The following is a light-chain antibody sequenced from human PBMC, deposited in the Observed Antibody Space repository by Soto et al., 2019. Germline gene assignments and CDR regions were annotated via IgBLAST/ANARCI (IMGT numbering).Light chain of an antibody. Sequence: EIVLTQSPGTLSLSPGERATLSCRASQTVSSSYLAWYQQKPGQAPRLVIYGASSRATDIPDRFSGSGSGTDFTLTISRLEPEDFAVYYCQQYGTSYTFGQGTQLEIK. CDR3: QQYGTSYT. J-gene: IGKJ2*01. CDR1: QTVSSSY. V-gene: IGKV3-20*01. CDR2: GAS.